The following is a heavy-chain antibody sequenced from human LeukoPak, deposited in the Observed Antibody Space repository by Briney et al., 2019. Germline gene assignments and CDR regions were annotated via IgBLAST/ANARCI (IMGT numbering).Heavy chain of an antibody. CDR2: INAGNGNT. CDR1: GYTFTSYA. J-gene: IGHJ6*02. CDR3: ARERILWFGEFTRNYYGMDV. V-gene: IGHV1-3*01. D-gene: IGHD3-10*01. Sequence: ASVKVSCKASGYTFTSYAMHWVRQAPGQRLEWMGWINAGNGNTKYSQKFQGRVTITRDTSASTAYMELSSLRSEDTAVYYCARERILWFGEFTRNYYGMDVWGQGTTVTVSS.